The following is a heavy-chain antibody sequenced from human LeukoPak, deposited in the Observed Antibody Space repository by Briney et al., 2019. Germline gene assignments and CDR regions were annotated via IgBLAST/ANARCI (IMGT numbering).Heavy chain of an antibody. V-gene: IGHV4-59*01. CDR1: GASISDYY. D-gene: IGHD4-17*01. CDR3: ARARGKSDGAQFDY. CDR2: IYHSGRP. J-gene: IGHJ4*02. Sequence: SETLSLTCNVSGASISDYYWSWIRQPPGKGLEWIGYIYHSGRPDYNPSLKSRVTLSVDTSKNQVSLKVTSVTAADTAVYYCARARGKSDGAQFDYWGQGTLVTVSS.